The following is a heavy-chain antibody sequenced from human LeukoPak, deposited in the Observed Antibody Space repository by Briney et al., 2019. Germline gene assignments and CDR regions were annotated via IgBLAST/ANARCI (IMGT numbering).Heavy chain of an antibody. CDR1: GFTFSTYS. CDR2: ITSSSTYI. D-gene: IGHD3-22*01. CDR3: ARNKMYYYDTSGFYFFDS. V-gene: IGHV3-21*01. J-gene: IGHJ4*02. Sequence: GGSLRLSCSASGFTFSTYSMNWVRQAPGKGLEWVSAITSSSTYIYYADSVRGRFAISRDNSKNSLYLQMNSVTVENTAVYYCARNKMYYYDTSGFYFFDSWGQGTLVTVSS.